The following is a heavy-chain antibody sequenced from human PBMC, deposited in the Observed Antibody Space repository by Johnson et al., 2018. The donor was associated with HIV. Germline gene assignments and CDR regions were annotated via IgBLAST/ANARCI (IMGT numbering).Heavy chain of an antibody. CDR2: ISGSGGST. V-gene: IGHV3-23*04. CDR3: AKDWGITMIVVVITWAFDI. J-gene: IGHJ3*02. CDR1: GFTFSSYA. D-gene: IGHD3-22*01. Sequence: VQLVESGGGLVQPGRSLRLSCAASGFTFSSYAMSWVRQAPGKGLEWVSAISGSGGSTYYADSVKGRFTISRDNSKNTLYLQMNSLRAEDTAVYYCAKDWGITMIVVVITWAFDIWGQGTMVTVSS.